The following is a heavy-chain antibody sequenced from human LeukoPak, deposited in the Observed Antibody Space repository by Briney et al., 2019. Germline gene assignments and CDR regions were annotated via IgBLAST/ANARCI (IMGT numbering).Heavy chain of an antibody. Sequence: GGFLRLSCAASGFTFSSYAMHWARQAPGKGLEWVAVISYDGGNKYYADSVKGRFTISRDNSKNTLYLQMNSLRAEDTAVYYCARDREGYLDIWGQGTMVTVSS. D-gene: IGHD2-15*01. J-gene: IGHJ3*02. CDR1: GFTFSSYA. CDR2: ISYDGGNK. CDR3: ARDREGYLDI. V-gene: IGHV3-30*01.